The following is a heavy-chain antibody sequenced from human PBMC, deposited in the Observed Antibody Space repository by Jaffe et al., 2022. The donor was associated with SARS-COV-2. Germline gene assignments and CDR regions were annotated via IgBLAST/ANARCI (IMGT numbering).Heavy chain of an antibody. CDR2: ISSSSSYI. V-gene: IGHV3-21*01. CDR1: GFTFSSYS. Sequence: EVQLVESGGGLVKPGGSLRLSCAASGFTFSSYSMNWVRQAPGKGLEWVSSISSSSSYIYYADSVKGRFTISRDNAKNSLYLQMNSLRAEDTAVYYCARDGLTGTTRGDYWGQGTLVTVSS. CDR3: ARDGLTGTTRGDY. D-gene: IGHD1-7*01. J-gene: IGHJ4*02.